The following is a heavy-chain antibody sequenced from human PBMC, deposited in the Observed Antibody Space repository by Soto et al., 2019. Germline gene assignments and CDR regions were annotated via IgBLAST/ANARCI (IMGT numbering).Heavy chain of an antibody. J-gene: IGHJ4*02. CDR2: ISYDGSNK. CDR3: ASPHDILTGYYLDFDY. V-gene: IGHV3-30-3*01. CDR1: VFTFSSYA. D-gene: IGHD3-9*01. Sequence: GSLRLSCAASVFTFSSYAMHWVRQAPGKGLEWVAVISYDGSNKYYADSVKGRFTISRDNSKNTLYLQMNSLRAEDTAVYYCASPHDILTGYYLDFDYWGQGTLVTVSS.